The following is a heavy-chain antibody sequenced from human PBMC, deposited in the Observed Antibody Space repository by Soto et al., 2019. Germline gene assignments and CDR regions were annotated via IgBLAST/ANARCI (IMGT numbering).Heavy chain of an antibody. Sequence: ASVKVSCKASGYTFTGYYMHWVRQAPGQGLEWMGWINPNSGGTNYAQKFQGWVTMTRDTSISTAYMELSRLRSDDTAVYYCARSPTIVVVPAAISSHFDYWGQGTLVTVSS. CDR2: INPNSGGT. CDR1: GYTFTGYY. CDR3: ARSPTIVVVPAAISSHFDY. J-gene: IGHJ4*02. V-gene: IGHV1-2*04. D-gene: IGHD2-2*01.